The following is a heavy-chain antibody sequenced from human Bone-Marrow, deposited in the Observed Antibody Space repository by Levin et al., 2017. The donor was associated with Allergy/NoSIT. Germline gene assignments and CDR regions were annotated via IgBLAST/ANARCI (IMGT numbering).Heavy chain of an antibody. D-gene: IGHD4-23*01. CDR1: GYTFTGYY. V-gene: IGHV1-2*02. J-gene: IGHJ5*02. CDR2: INPNRGGT. Sequence: ASVKVSCKASGYTFTGYYIHWVRQAPGRGLEWMGWINPNRGGTNYAESFQGRVTMTRDTSISTAYLEVSSLRYDDTAVYYCWRDDYGGNSVSAPPWGQGTLVTVSS. CDR3: WRDDYGGNSVSAPP.